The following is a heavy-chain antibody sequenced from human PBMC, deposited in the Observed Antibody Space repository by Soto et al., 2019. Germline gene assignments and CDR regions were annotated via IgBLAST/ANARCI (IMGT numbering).Heavy chain of an antibody. D-gene: IGHD3-9*01. CDR3: ARHGNYDILTGYYDSWFDP. CDR2: IYYSGST. Sequence: SETLSLTCTVSGGSISSYYWSWIRQPPGKGLEWIGYIYYSGSTNYNPSLKSRVTISVDTSKNQFSLKLSSVTAADTAVYYCARHGNYDILTGYYDSWFDPWGQGTLVTVPQ. J-gene: IGHJ5*02. V-gene: IGHV4-59*08. CDR1: GGSISSYY.